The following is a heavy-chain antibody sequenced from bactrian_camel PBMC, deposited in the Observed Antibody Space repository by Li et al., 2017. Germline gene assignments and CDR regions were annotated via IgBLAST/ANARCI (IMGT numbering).Heavy chain of an antibody. CDR2: ISWSSGST. Sequence: HVQLVESGGGLVQPGGSLRLSCTASGLTFAGVAMAWFRQAPGKEREGVSCISWSSGSTAYADSVKGRFTISRDDAKYTLSLHMNSLKTDDTAVYYCAADSLIGRWYDYWGQGTQVTVS. CDR3: AADSLIGRWYDY. CDR1: GLTFAGVA. V-gene: IGHV3S60*01. J-gene: IGHJ4*01. D-gene: IGHD6*01.